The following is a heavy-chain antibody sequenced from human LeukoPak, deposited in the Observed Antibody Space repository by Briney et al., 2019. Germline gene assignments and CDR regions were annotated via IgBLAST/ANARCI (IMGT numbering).Heavy chain of an antibody. CDR3: AREGGPYRPLDY. V-gene: IGHV4-4*02. Sequence: SGTLSLTCGVSGGSITNTNYWTWVRQPPGKGLEWIGEVNLQGSTNYNPPLMGRVAISVDTSENHISLQLTSVTAADTAVYYCAREGGPYRPLDYSGQGTLVTVSS. CDR2: VNLQGST. CDR1: GGSITNTNY. J-gene: IGHJ4*02.